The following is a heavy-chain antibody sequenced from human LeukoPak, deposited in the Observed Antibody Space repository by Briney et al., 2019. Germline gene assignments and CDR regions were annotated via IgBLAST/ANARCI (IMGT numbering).Heavy chain of an antibody. CDR1: GGSISSSSYY. CDR2: IYYSGST. CDR3: ARLSGYGLHYYYHMDV. D-gene: IGHD5-12*01. J-gene: IGHJ6*03. V-gene: IGHV4-39*07. Sequence: SETLSLTCNASGGSISSSSYYWGWIRQPPGKGLEWIGSIYYSGSTYCNPSLKSRVTISVDTSKNQFSLKLSSVTTADTAVYYCARLSGYGLHYYYHMDVWGKGTTVTVSS.